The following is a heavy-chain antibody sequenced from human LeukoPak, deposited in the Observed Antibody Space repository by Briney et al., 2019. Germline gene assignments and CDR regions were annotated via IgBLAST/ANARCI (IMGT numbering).Heavy chain of an antibody. Sequence: SGGSLRLSCAASGFTFSSYWMSWVRQAPGKGLEWVSYISSSGSTIYYADSVKGRFTIPRDNAKNSLYLQMNSLRAEDTAVYYCARDLEAAGFDYWGQGTLVTVSS. CDR3: ARDLEAAGFDY. CDR1: GFTFSSYW. D-gene: IGHD6-13*01. J-gene: IGHJ4*02. V-gene: IGHV3-48*04. CDR2: ISSSGSTI.